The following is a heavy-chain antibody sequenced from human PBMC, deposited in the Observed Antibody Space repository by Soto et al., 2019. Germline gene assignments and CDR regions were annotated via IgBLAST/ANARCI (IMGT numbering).Heavy chain of an antibody. CDR3: AKYRRTEAEGFTLDY. CDR1: GGSISVYY. J-gene: IGHJ4*02. V-gene: IGHV4-59*01. Sequence: PSETLSLTCTISGGSISVYYWSLIRQPPGQGLEWIGYIYASGSPYYNPSLKSRVTISADTSKNQISLKLTSPTAADTAVYYCAKYRRTEAEGFTLDYWGRGTMVTVSS. CDR2: IYASGSP. D-gene: IGHD6-13*01.